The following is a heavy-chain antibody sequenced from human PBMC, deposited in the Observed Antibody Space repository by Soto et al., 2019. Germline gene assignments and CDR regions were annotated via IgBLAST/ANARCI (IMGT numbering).Heavy chain of an antibody. CDR3: GKDPNGDYVGGSDF. Sequence: GGSMRLSCAASGLTFGRFAMSWVRQAPGKGLEWVSGVSARGDTTYYADAVRGRFSISRDNSKNTLSLQMNSLRVEDTAVYYCGKDPNGDYVGGSDFWGQGTMVTVSS. CDR1: GLTFGRFA. CDR2: VSARGDTT. J-gene: IGHJ3*01. V-gene: IGHV3-23*01. D-gene: IGHD4-17*01.